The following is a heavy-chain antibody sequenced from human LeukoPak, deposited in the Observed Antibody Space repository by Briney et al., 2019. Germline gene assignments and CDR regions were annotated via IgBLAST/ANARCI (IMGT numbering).Heavy chain of an antibody. Sequence: SETLSLTCTVSGGSISSGDYYWSWIRQPPGKGLEWIGYIYYSGSTYYNPSLKSRVTISVDTSKNQFSLKLSSVTAADTAVYYCARESLGSGSYYDYWGQGTLVTVSS. CDR1: GGSISSGDYY. CDR2: IYYSGST. J-gene: IGHJ4*02. CDR3: ARESLGSGSYYDY. V-gene: IGHV4-30-4*01. D-gene: IGHD3-10*01.